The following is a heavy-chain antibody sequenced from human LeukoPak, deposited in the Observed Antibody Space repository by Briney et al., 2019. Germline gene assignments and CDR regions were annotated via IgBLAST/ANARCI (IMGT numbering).Heavy chain of an antibody. CDR3: ARAGEDDAFDI. Sequence: PGGSLRLSCAASGFTFDDYAMHWVRQAPGKGLEWVAVISYDGSNKYYADSVKGRFTISRDNSKNTLYLQMNSLRAEDTAVYYCARAGEDDAFDIWGQGTMVTVSS. V-gene: IGHV3-30-3*01. J-gene: IGHJ3*02. CDR1: GFTFDDYA. CDR2: ISYDGSNK. D-gene: IGHD7-27*01.